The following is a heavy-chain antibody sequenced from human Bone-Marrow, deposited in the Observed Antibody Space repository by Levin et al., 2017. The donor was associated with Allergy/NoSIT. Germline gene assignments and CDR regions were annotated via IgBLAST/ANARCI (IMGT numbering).Heavy chain of an antibody. J-gene: IGHJ4*02. V-gene: IGHV3-33*01. CDR1: GFTFSSYG. D-gene: IGHD6-13*01. CDR3: ARAFDSSSWYGNFDY. Sequence: PGGSLRLSCAASGFTFSSYGMHWVRQAPGKGLEWVAVIWYDGSNKYYADSVKGRFTISRDNSKNTLYLQMNSLRAEDTAVYYCARAFDSSSWYGNFDYWGQGTLVTVSS. CDR2: IWYDGSNK.